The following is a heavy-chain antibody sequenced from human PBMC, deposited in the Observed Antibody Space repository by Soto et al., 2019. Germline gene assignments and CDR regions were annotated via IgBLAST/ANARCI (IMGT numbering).Heavy chain of an antibody. CDR3: VRDRALDSSGHWFDS. D-gene: IGHD6-19*01. CDR1: GGSISSGGYY. V-gene: IGHV4-31*03. Sequence: PSETLSLTCTVSGGSISSGGYYWTWIRQFPGKGLEWIGYIYHIGSPSYNPSLKSRLSMSLDASKNQFSLNLTSVTAADTAIYYCVRDRALDSSGHWFDSWGQGTLVTVSS. J-gene: IGHJ5*01. CDR2: IYHIGSP.